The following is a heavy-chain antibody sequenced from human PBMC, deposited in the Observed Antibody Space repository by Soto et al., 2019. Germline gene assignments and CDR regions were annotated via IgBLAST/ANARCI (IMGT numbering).Heavy chain of an antibody. CDR2: MNPNSGNT. V-gene: IGHV1-8*01. Sequence: QVQLVQSGAEVKKPGASVKVSCKASGYTFTSYDINWVRQATGQGLEWMGWMNPNSGNTGYAQKFQGRVTMTRNTSISTAYMELSSLRSEDTAVYYWARLRWFGEVRRGGGMDVWCQGTTVTVSS. D-gene: IGHD3-10*01. CDR1: GYTFTSYD. J-gene: IGHJ6*02. CDR3: ARLRWFGEVRRGGGMDV.